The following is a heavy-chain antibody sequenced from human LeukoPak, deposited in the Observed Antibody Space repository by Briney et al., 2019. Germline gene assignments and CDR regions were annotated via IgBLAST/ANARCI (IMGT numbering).Heavy chain of an antibody. CDR3: ARRGYGDGRDY. D-gene: IGHD5-24*01. V-gene: IGHV5-51*01. Sequence: GESLKIPCKGSGYSFNIYWIGWVRQMPGKGLEWMGIIYPGDSDTRYSPSFQGQVTISADKSISTAYLQWSSLKASDTAIYYCARRGYGDGRDYWGQGTLVTVSS. CDR2: IYPGDSDT. CDR1: GYSFNIYW. J-gene: IGHJ4*02.